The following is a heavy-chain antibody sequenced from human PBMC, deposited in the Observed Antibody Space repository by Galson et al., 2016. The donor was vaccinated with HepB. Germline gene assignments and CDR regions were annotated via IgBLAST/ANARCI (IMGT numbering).Heavy chain of an antibody. D-gene: IGHD1-1*01. J-gene: IGHJ4*02. Sequence: TLSLTCIVSGGSISSGDYYWGWIRQHPGKGLEWIGHIYYSGSTYHNPSLKSRLTISVDTSKNQFSLKLSSVTAADTAVYYCARVPLERRGPGYFHHWGQGTLVTVSS. CDR2: IYYSGST. CDR1: GGSISSGDYY. CDR3: ARVPLERRGPGYFHH. V-gene: IGHV4-31*03.